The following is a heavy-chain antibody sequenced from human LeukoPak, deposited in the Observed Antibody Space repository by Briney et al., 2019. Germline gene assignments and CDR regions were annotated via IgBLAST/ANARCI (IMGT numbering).Heavy chain of an antibody. CDR3: AREPIEGIAAVGGAFDI. CDR2: IYSGGST. D-gene: IGHD6-13*01. J-gene: IGHJ3*02. V-gene: IGHV3-66*01. Sequence: GGSLRLSCAASGFTVSSNYMSWVRQAPGKGLEWVSVIYSGGSTYYADSVKGRFTISRDNSKNTLYLQMNSLRAEDTAVYYCAREPIEGIAAVGGAFDIWGQGTMVTVSS. CDR1: GFTVSSNY.